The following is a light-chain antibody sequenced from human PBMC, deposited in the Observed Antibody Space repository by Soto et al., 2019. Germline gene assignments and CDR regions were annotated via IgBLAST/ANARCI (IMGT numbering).Light chain of an antibody. J-gene: IGKJ5*01. V-gene: IGKV3-20*01. CDR2: GAS. Sequence: EIVLTQSPGTLSLSPGERATLSCRVSQSVRSSYLAWYQQKPGQAPRLLIYGASSTATGTPERFSGSGSGTDFTLTISRLEPQDSAMYYCQQYVISVTFGQGTRLEIK. CDR3: QQYVISVT. CDR1: QSVRSSY.